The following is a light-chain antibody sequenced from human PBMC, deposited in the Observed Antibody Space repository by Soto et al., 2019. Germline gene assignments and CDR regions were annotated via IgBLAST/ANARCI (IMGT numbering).Light chain of an antibody. CDR2: EVN. J-gene: IGLJ1*01. Sequence: QSVLTQPRSVSGSPGQSVTISCTATGSDVGDSSHVSWYQLHPGKAPKLMIYEVNNRPSGVPDRFSGSKSGTSASLAITGLQAEDEADYYCQSYDSSLSGSYVFGTGTKLTVL. CDR3: QSYDSSLSGSYV. CDR1: GSDVGDSSH. V-gene: IGLV2-11*01.